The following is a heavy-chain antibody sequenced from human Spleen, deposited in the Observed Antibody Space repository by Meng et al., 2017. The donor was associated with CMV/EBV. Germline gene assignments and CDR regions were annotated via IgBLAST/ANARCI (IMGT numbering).Heavy chain of an antibody. V-gene: IGHV4-31*02. CDR2: IYYSGST. Sequence: SIRSGGYYWGWIRQHPGKGLEWIGYIYYSGSTYYNPSLKSRVTISVDTSKNQFSLKLSSVTAADTAVYYCARAPPCTSCYTPNWFDPWGQGTLVTVSS. CDR3: ARAPPCTSCYTPNWFDP. J-gene: IGHJ5*02. D-gene: IGHD2-2*02. CDR1: SIRSGGYY.